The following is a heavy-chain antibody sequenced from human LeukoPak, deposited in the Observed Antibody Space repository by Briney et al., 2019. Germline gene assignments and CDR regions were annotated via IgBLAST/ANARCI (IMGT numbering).Heavy chain of an antibody. CDR3: VRGGYQFEY. J-gene: IGHJ4*02. D-gene: IGHD1-26*01. V-gene: IGHV3-33*03. CDR1: GFTFSSSG. Sequence: GRSLRLSCAASGFTFSSSGMHWVRQAPGKGLEWVAVIWYDGGNKYYADSAKGRFTISRDNAKNSLYLQMNSLRVEDSAVYYCVRGGYQFEYWGQGTLVTVSS. CDR2: IWYDGGNK.